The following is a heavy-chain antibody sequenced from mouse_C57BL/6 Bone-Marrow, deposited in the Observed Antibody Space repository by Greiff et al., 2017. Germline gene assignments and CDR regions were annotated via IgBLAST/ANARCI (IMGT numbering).Heavy chain of an antibody. V-gene: IGHV5-6*01. CDR1: GFPFSSYG. J-gene: IGHJ2*01. CDR3: ASPLYYYYAMDY. Sequence: EVQLQESGGDLVKPGGSLKLSCASSGFPFSSYGMSWVRQTPDKRLEWVATISSGGSYTYYPDSVQGRFTISRDNAKNTLYQQMSSLKSEDTAMYYCASPLYYYYAMDYWGQGTTLTVSS. D-gene: IGHD1-1*01. CDR2: ISSGGSYT.